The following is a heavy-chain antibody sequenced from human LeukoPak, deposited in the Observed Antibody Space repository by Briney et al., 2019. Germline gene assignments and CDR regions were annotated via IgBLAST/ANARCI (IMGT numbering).Heavy chain of an antibody. CDR3: ARWRRRMSGGYV. D-gene: IGHD2-8*02. CDR1: GGSFSGYY. V-gene: IGHV4-34*01. Sequence: PSETLSLTCAVYGGSFSGYYWSWIRQPPGKGLEWIGEINHSGSTNYNPSLKSRVTISVGTSKNQFSLKLSSVTAADTAVYYCARWRRRMSGGYVWGQGTTVTVSS. J-gene: IGHJ6*02. CDR2: INHSGST.